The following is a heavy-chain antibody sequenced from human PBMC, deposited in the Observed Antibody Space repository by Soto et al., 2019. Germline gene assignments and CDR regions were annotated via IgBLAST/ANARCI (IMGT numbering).Heavy chain of an antibody. CDR1: GFTFSSYA. CDR3: AREGRYCSGGSCYPHAFDI. Sequence: LRLSCAASGFTFSSYAMHWVRQAPGKGLEWVAVISYDGSNKYYADSVKGRFTISRDNSKNTLYLQMNSLRAEDTAVYYCAREGRYCSGGSCYPHAFDIWGQGTMVTVSS. J-gene: IGHJ3*02. V-gene: IGHV3-30-3*01. D-gene: IGHD2-15*01. CDR2: ISYDGSNK.